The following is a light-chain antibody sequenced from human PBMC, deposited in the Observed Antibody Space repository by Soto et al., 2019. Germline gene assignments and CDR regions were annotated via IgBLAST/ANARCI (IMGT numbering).Light chain of an antibody. V-gene: IGKV1D-12*01. CDR3: LQASSFPLT. J-gene: IGKJ4*01. Sequence: DIQMTQSPSSVSASVGDRVTITCRASQSVNIWLAWYQQKPGKAPRLLIYTTSRLQSGVPSRFSGSGYGTDFTLTISSLQPEDFATYYCLQASSFPLTFGGRTKVEI. CDR1: QSVNIW. CDR2: TTS.